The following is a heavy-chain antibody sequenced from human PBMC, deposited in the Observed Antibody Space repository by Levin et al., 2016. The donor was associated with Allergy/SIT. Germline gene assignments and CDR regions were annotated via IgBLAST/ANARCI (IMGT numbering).Heavy chain of an antibody. CDR1: GFTLSSYA. CDR2: INNSGGNT. V-gene: IGHV3-23*01. Sequence: ETLSLTCAASGFTLSSYAMSWVRQAPGKGLEWVSTINNSGGNTYYADSVKGRFTISRDNSKNTLYLQMNSLRAEDTAVYYCAKELDYYDRSGIRQAYYFDYWGQGTLVTVSS. J-gene: IGHJ4*02. CDR3: AKELDYYDRSGIRQAYYFDY. D-gene: IGHD3-22*01.